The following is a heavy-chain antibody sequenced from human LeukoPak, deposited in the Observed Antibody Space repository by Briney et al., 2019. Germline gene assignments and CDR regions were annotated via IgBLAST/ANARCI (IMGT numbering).Heavy chain of an antibody. CDR3: ANIAGNYDFWSGSRNIDFDY. CDR2: ISVSGGST. D-gene: IGHD3-3*01. Sequence: PGGSLRLSCSASGFTFSSYAMRWVRPAPGQGLEWVSAISVSGGSTYYADSVKGRFTISRANSKNTLYLQMNSLRAEDTAVYYCANIAGNYDFWSGSRNIDFDYWGQGTLVTVSS. V-gene: IGHV3-23*01. J-gene: IGHJ4*02. CDR1: GFTFSSYA.